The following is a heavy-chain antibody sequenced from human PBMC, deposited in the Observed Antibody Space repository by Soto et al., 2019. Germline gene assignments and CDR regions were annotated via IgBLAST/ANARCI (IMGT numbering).Heavy chain of an antibody. CDR2: ISAYNGNT. CDR1: GYTFPSYG. V-gene: IGHV1-18*01. CDR3: ARVGCSAGSCYSGSLHWFDP. J-gene: IGHJ5*02. Sequence: ASVKVSCKASGYTFPSYGISWVRQAPGQGLEWMGWISAYNGNTNYAQKLQGRVTMTTDTSTSTAYMELRSLRSDDTAVYYCARVGCSAGSCYSGSLHWFDPWRQGTLVPFSS. D-gene: IGHD2-15*01.